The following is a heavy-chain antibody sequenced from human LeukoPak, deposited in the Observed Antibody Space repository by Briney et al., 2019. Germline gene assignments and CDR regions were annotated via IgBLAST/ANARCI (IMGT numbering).Heavy chain of an antibody. CDR1: GFTFSSYT. CDR2: ISSSSTYI. J-gene: IGHJ4*02. CDR3: ARWIGSGWSYFDY. V-gene: IGHV3-21*06. Sequence: GGSLRLSCAAPGFTFSSYTMNWVRQAPGKGLEWVSSISSSSTYIYYADSVKGRFTISRDNAKNSLYLQTNSLRAEDTAVYYCARWIGSGWSYFDYWGQGTLVTVSS. D-gene: IGHD6-19*01.